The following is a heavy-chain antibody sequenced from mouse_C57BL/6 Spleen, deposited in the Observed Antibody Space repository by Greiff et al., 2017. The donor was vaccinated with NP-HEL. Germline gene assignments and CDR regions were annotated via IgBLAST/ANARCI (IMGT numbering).Heavy chain of an antibody. CDR1: GFTFSDYG. Sequence: EVKLMESGGGLVKPGGSLKLSCAASGFTFSDYGMHWVRQAPEKGLEWVAYISSGSSTIYYADTVKGRFTISRDNAKNTLFLQMTSLRSEDTAMYYCARPTAGRYFDYWGQGTTLTVSS. CDR2: ISSGSSTI. CDR3: ARPTAGRYFDY. D-gene: IGHD1-2*01. J-gene: IGHJ2*01. V-gene: IGHV5-17*01.